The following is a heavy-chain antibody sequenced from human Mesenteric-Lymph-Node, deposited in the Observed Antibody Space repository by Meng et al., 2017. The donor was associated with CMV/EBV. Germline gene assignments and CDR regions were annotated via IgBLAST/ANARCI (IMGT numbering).Heavy chain of an antibody. J-gene: IGHJ4*02. D-gene: IGHD3-10*01. Sequence: GSLRLSCTVSGVSVNSGSFYWGFILQPPGQGLEWVGHIYSRGSPKYDPSLKTRLSTSVDTSNNQGSRTLPSVTAADTAVYYCAGGPARAIWGSAGYYDYWGQGTLVTVSS. CDR1: GVSVNSGSFY. V-gene: IGHV4-61*01. CDR3: AGGPARAIWGSAGYYDY. CDR2: IYSRGSP.